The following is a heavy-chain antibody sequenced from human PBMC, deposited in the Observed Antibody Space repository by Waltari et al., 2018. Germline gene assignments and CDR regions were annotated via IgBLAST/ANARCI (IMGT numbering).Heavy chain of an antibody. J-gene: IGHJ4*02. CDR3: ARGGPTIFGVLNTKRFDY. CDR1: GYTFTDHY. V-gene: IGHV1-2*06. CDR2: VNPSKGFT. D-gene: IGHD3-3*01. Sequence: QVQLVQSGAEVKKPGASVKVSCKASGYTFTDHYMHWVRQAPGQGLEWMGRVNPSKGFTNYAQKFLGRVTMTRDTSIKTVDMELSRLRSDDTAEYYCARGGPTIFGVLNTKRFDYWGQGTLVTVSS.